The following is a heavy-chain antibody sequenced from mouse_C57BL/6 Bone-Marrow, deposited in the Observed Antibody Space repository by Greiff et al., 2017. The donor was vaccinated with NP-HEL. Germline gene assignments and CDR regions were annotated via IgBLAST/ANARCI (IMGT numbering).Heavy chain of an antibody. CDR2: INPGSGGT. V-gene: IGHV1-54*01. D-gene: IGHD4-1*01. CDR1: GYAFTNYL. J-gene: IGHJ1*03. CDR3: ARRGTGHWYFDV. Sequence: VQLKESGAELVRPGTSVKVSCKASGYAFTNYLIEWVKQRPGQGLEWIGVINPGSGGTNYNEKFKGKATLTADKSSSTAYMQLSSLTSEDSAVYFCARRGTGHWYFDVWGTGTTVTVSS.